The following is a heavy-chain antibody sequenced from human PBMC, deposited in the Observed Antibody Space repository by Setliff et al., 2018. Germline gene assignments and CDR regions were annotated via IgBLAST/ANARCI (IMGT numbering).Heavy chain of an antibody. CDR2: ISSNGGST. CDR1: GFTFSSYA. D-gene: IGHD2-15*01. J-gene: IGHJ3*02. CDR3: VKGYCSGGSCYLGAFDI. Sequence: GESLKISCSASGFTFSSYAMHWVRQAPGKGLEYVSAISSNGGSTYYADSVKGRFTISRDNSKNTLYLQMSSLRAEDTAVYYCVKGYCSGGSCYLGAFDIWGQGTMVTVSS. V-gene: IGHV3-64D*09.